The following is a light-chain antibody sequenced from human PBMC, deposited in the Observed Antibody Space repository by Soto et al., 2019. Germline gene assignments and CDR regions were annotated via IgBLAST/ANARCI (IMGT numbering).Light chain of an antibody. J-gene: IGKJ1*01. CDR2: GVS. V-gene: IGKV3-15*01. CDR3: QQYNSWPPT. Sequence: ERVMTQSPTILSFFAWERATLSCRASQSVRRNLAWYQQKPGQAPRLLIYGVSTRATGIPARFSGSGSGTEFTLTISSLQSEDFAVYCCQQYNSWPPTFGQGTKVDIK. CDR1: QSVRRN.